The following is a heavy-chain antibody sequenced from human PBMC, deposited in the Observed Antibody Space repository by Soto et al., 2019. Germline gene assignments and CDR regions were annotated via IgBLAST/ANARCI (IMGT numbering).Heavy chain of an antibody. Sequence: QVQLVQSGAEVRKPGASVKVSCEASGYTFTSYDIYWVRQATGQGLEWMGWMNPNTGNSGYAQKFQGRVTMTSDTSISTAHMELSSRRSEDTAVYYCARRAETNGWNGLGADKYYFDFWGQGTLVTVSS. J-gene: IGHJ4*02. CDR2: MNPNTGNS. CDR3: ARRAETNGWNGLGADKYYFDF. CDR1: GYTFTSYD. V-gene: IGHV1-8*01. D-gene: IGHD1-1*01.